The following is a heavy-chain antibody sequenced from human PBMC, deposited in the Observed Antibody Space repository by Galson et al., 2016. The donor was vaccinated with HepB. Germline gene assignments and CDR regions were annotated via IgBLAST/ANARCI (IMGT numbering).Heavy chain of an antibody. V-gene: IGHV3-53*01. Sequence: SLRLSCAASGFTVSSNYMNWVRQAPGKGLAWVSVIYSGGTTYYADSGMGRFTIPRGNSRNTLYLQMNSPRAEDTAVYYCSRSFRGSGSYGPGPNYYYYMDVWGKGTTVTVSS. CDR1: GFTVSSNY. CDR3: SRSFRGSGSYGPGPNYYYYMDV. CDR2: IYSGGTT. D-gene: IGHD3-10*01. J-gene: IGHJ6*03.